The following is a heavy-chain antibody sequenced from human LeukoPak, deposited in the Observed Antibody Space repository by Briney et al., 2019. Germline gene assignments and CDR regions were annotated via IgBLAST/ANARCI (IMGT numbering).Heavy chain of an antibody. V-gene: IGHV3-48*01. J-gene: IGHJ3*02. CDR2: ISSSTTTI. CDR3: ATDREDYDSSGYYLSDAFDI. CDR1: GFIFSGYS. D-gene: IGHD3-22*01. Sequence: GGSLRLSCAVSGFIFSGYSMKWVRQAPGKGLEWVSYISSSTTTIYHADSVKGRFTVSRDNAKNSLYLQMDSLRVEDTAVYYCATDREDYDSSGYYLSDAFDIWGQGTMVTVSS.